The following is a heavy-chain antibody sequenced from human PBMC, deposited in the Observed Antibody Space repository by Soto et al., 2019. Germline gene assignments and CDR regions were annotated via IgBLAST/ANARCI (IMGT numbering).Heavy chain of an antibody. D-gene: IGHD1-20*01. CDR3: ARHPNDSYNCDQPFDYYYMDV. CDR1: GGSISSYY. Sequence: PSETLSLTCTVSGGSISSYYWSWIRQPPGKGLEWIGYIYYSGSTNYNPSLKSRVTISVDTSKNQFSLKLSSVTAADTAVYYCARHPNDSYNCDQPFDYYYMDVWGKGTTVTVSS. J-gene: IGHJ6*03. V-gene: IGHV4-59*08. CDR2: IYYSGST.